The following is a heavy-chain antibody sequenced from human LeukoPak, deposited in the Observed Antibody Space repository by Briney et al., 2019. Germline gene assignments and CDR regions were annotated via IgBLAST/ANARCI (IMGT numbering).Heavy chain of an antibody. CDR2: ISSSSSYI. D-gene: IGHD5-12*01. V-gene: IGHV3-21*01. Sequence: PGGSLRLSCAASGFTFSSYSMNWVRQAPGKGLEWVSSISSSSSYIYYADSVKGRFTISRDNAKNSLYLQMNSLRAEDTAVYYCARGTVDIVASGDAFDIWGQGTMVTVSS. CDR1: GFTFSSYS. CDR3: ARGTVDIVASGDAFDI. J-gene: IGHJ3*02.